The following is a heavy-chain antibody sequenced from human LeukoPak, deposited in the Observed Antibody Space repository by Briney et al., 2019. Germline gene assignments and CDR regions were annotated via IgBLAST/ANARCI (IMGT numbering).Heavy chain of an antibody. D-gene: IGHD3-22*01. J-gene: IGHJ6*02. CDR2: INPNSGGT. Sequence: ASVKVSCKASGYTFTGYYMHWVRQAPGQGLEWMGWINPNSGGTNYAQKFQGRVTMTRDTSISTAYMELSRLRSDDTAVYYCARDHSPIPDLYYYDSSGYHRHYGMDVWGQGTTVTVSS. CDR1: GYTFTGYY. CDR3: ARDHSPIPDLYYYDSSGYHRHYGMDV. V-gene: IGHV1-2*02.